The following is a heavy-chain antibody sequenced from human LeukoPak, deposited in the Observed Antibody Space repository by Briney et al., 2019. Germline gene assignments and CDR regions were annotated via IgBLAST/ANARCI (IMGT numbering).Heavy chain of an antibody. CDR2: INPKTGDT. D-gene: IGHD6-19*01. J-gene: IGHJ4*02. Sequence: GASVKVSCKASGYTFTGYYIHWVRQAPGQGLEWMGWINPKTGDTNFAQRFQGRVTLTRDTSISTAYMELSRLTSYDTAVYYCARDYNSGWWPLGYWGQGTLITVSS. CDR3: ARDYNSGWWPLGY. V-gene: IGHV1-2*02. CDR1: GYTFTGYY.